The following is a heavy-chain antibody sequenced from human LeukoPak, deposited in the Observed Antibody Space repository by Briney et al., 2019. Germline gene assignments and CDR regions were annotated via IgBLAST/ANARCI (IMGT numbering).Heavy chain of an antibody. J-gene: IGHJ4*02. D-gene: IGHD3-22*01. V-gene: IGHV1-8*01. Sequence: GAAVKVSCKASGYTFTSYDINWVRQATVQGLEWMGWMNPNSGNTGYAQKFQGRVTMTRNTSISTAYMELSSLRSEDTAVYYCSRGRKLVTMIVVVSVPRTYYFDYWGQGTLVTVSS. CDR1: GYTFTSYD. CDR3: SRGRKLVTMIVVVSVPRTYYFDY. CDR2: MNPNSGNT.